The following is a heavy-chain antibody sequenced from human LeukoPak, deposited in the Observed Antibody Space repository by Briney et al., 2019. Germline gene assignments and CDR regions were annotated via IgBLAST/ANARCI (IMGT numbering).Heavy chain of an antibody. CDR1: GFTFSSYA. V-gene: IGHV3-30-3*01. CDR2: ISYDGSNK. J-gene: IGHJ5*02. D-gene: IGHD4-17*01. CDR3: ARDLPQYGDYHWFDP. Sequence: ARGSLRLSCAASGFTFSSYAMHWVRQAPGKGLEWVAVISYDGSNKYYADSVKGRFTISRDNSKNTLYLQMNSLRAEDTAVYYCARDLPQYGDYHWFDPWGQGTLVTVSS.